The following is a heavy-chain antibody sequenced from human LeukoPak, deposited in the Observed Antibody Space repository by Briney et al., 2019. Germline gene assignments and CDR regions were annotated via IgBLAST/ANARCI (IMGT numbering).Heavy chain of an antibody. CDR1: WLTFKSYG. CDR3: ARAAYGSATYHDFDI. J-gene: IGHJ3*02. V-gene: IGHV3-33*01. D-gene: IGHD3-10*01. CDR2: IWYDGSNK. Sequence: GRSLRLSCSASWLTFKSYGIHWLRQAPGKGLEWVAVIWYDGSNKYYVDSVKGRFTISRDNSKNTLYLQMNSLRAEDTAGYYCARAAYGSATYHDFDIWGQGTMVTVSS.